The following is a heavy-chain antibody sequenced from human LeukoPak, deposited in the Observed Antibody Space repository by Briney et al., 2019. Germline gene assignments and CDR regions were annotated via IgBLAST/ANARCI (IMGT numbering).Heavy chain of an antibody. CDR2: IIPILGIA. CDR3: ASEFGDTMVRGVIRD. CDR1: GGTFSSYA. Sequence: SVKVSCKASGGTFSSYAISWVRQAPGQGLEWMGRIIPILGIANYAQKFQGRVTITADKSTSTAYMELGSLRSEDTAVYYCASEFGDTMVRGVIRDWGQGTLVTVSS. D-gene: IGHD3-10*01. V-gene: IGHV1-69*04. J-gene: IGHJ4*02.